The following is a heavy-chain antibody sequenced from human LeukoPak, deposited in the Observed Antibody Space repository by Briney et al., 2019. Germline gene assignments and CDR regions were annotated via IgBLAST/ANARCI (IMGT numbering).Heavy chain of an antibody. J-gene: IGHJ4*02. Sequence: EGSLRLSCAASGFTFSNYGMHWVRQAPGKGLEWVAGISNDGNKKYYADSVKGRFIISRDNSKNTLYLQMNSLRAEDTAVYYCAKDWYSFTVVTPFSHWGQGTLVTVSS. CDR3: AKDWYSFTVVTPFSH. D-gene: IGHD4-23*01. V-gene: IGHV3-30*18. CDR2: ISNDGNKK. CDR1: GFTFSNYG.